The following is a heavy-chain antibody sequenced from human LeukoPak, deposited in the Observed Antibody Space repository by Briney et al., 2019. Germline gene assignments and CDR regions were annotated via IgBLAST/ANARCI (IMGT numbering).Heavy chain of an antibody. CDR2: INHSGST. J-gene: IGHJ4*02. Sequence: SETLSLTCAVYGGSFSGYYWSWIRQPPGKGLEWIGEINHSGSTNYNPSLKSRVTISVDTSKNQFSLKLSSVTAADTAVYYCARHVILQYYYDSSGYFFDYWGQGTLVTVSS. CDR3: ARHVILQYYYDSSGYFFDY. V-gene: IGHV4-34*01. CDR1: GGSFSGYY. D-gene: IGHD3-22*01.